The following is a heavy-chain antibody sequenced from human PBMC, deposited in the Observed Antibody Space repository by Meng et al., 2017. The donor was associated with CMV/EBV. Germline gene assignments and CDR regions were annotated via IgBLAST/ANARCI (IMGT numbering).Heavy chain of an antibody. D-gene: IGHD5-24*01. J-gene: IGHJ3*02. Sequence: ASVKVSCKASGYTFTGYYMHWVRQAPGQGLERMGWINPNSGGTNYAQKFQGRVTMTRDTSISTAYMELSRLRSDDTAVYYCARKSRWLTRGDAFDIWGQGTMVTVSS. CDR1: GYTFTGYY. CDR3: ARKSRWLTRGDAFDI. V-gene: IGHV1-2*02. CDR2: INPNSGGT.